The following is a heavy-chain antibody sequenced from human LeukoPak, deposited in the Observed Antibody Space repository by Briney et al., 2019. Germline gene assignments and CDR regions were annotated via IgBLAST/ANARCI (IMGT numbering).Heavy chain of an antibody. CDR1: GFTFSSYA. CDR3: ARDVRFGELFYD. D-gene: IGHD3-10*01. CDR2: ISYDGSNK. Sequence: SGRSLRRSCAASGFTFSSYAMHWVRQAPGKGLEWVAVISYDGSNKYYADSVKGRFTISRDNSKNTLYLQMNSLRAEDTAVYYCARDVRFGELFYDWGQGTLVTVSS. J-gene: IGHJ4*02. V-gene: IGHV3-30*04.